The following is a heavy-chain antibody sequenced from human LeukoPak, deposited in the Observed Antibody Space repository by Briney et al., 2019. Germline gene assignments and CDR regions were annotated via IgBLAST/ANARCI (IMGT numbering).Heavy chain of an antibody. CDR1: GFTFDDYA. D-gene: IGHD3-22*01. V-gene: IGHV3-9*03. Sequence: GGSLRLSCAASGFTFDDYAMHWVRQAPGKGLEWVSGISWNSGSIGYADSVKGRFTISRDNAKNSLYLQMNSLRAEDMALYYCAKASDYDSSGTFDYWGQGTLVTVSS. J-gene: IGHJ4*02. CDR2: ISWNSGSI. CDR3: AKASDYDSSGTFDY.